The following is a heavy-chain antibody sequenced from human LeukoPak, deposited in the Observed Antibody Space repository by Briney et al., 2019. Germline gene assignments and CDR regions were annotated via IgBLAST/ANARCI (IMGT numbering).Heavy chain of an antibody. CDR2: IYYSGST. CDR3: ARLGYSSGWSHFDY. CDR1: GGSLSSYY. D-gene: IGHD6-19*01. J-gene: IGHJ4*02. Sequence: SETLSLTCTVSGGSLSSYYWSWIRQPPGKGLEWIGYIYYSGSTNYNPSLKSRVTMSVDTSKNQFSLKLSSVTAADTAVYYCARLGYSSGWSHFDYWGQGTLVTVSS. V-gene: IGHV4-59*08.